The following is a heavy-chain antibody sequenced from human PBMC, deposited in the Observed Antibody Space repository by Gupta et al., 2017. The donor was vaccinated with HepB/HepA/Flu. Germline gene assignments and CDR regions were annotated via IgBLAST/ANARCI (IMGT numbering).Heavy chain of an antibody. V-gene: IGHV3-30*03. Sequence: QVQLVESGGGVVQPGRSLRLSCAASGFTFSSYGMHWVRQAPGKGLEWVAVISYDGSNKYYADSVKGRFTISRDNSKNTLYLQMNSLRAEDTAVYYCASLTVTTMYNWFDPWGQGTLVTVSS. D-gene: IGHD4-17*01. J-gene: IGHJ5*02. CDR3: ASLTVTTMYNWFDP. CDR1: GFTFSSYG. CDR2: ISYDGSNK.